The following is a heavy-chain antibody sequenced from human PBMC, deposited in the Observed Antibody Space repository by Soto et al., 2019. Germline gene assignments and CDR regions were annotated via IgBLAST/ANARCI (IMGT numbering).Heavy chain of an antibody. Sequence: QVQLVESGGGVVQPGRSLRLSCAASGFTFSSYAMHWVRQAPGKGPEWVAVISYDGSNKYYADSVKGRFTISRDNSKNTLYLQMNSLRAEDTAVYYCAREVSGSYFIDYWGQGTLVTVSS. J-gene: IGHJ4*02. D-gene: IGHD1-26*01. V-gene: IGHV3-30-3*01. CDR1: GFTFSSYA. CDR2: ISYDGSNK. CDR3: AREVSGSYFIDY.